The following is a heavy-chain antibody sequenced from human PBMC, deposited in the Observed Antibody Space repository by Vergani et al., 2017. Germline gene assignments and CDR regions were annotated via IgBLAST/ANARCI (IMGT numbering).Heavy chain of an antibody. CDR1: GFTFSSYA. CDR2: ISGSGGST. V-gene: IGHV3-23*01. D-gene: IGHD4-17*01. CDR3: AKDPGPSYGSPSYFAY. J-gene: IGHJ4*02. Sequence: EVQLLESGGGLVQPGGSLRLSCAASGFTFSSYAMSWVRQAPGKGLEWVSAISGSGGSTYYADSVKGRFTISRENSKNTLYLQMNSLRAEDTAVYYCAKDPGPSYGSPSYFAYWGQGTLVTVSS.